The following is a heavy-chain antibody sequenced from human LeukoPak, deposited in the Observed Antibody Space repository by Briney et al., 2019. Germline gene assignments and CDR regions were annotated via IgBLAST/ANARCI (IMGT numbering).Heavy chain of an antibody. Sequence: PSETLSLTCTVSGGSISSSSYYWGWIRQPPGKGLEWIGSIYHSGSTYYNPSLKSRVTISVDTSKNQFSLKLSSVTAADTAVYYCARDPIAAAGNWFDPWGQGTLVTVSS. J-gene: IGHJ5*02. V-gene: IGHV4-39*07. CDR1: GGSISSSSYY. CDR3: ARDPIAAAGNWFDP. D-gene: IGHD6-13*01. CDR2: IYHSGST.